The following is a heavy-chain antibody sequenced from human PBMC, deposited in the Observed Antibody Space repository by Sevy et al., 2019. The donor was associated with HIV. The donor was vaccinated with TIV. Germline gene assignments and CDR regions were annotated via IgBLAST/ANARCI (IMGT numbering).Heavy chain of an antibody. J-gene: IGHJ4*02. Sequence: GGSLRLSCAASGFSFSSYGMHWVRQAPGKGLEWMSYIQYDGSNKDYADSVKGRFTISRDNSKNTLYLQMNSQRVEDTAVFYWGKEGGGEGGDHWGQGTLVTVSS. D-gene: IGHD2-21*01. CDR3: GKEGGGEGGDH. CDR1: GFSFSSYG. V-gene: IGHV3-30*02. CDR2: IQYDGSNK.